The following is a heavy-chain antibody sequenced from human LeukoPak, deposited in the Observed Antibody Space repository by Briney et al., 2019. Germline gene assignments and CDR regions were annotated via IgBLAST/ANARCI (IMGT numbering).Heavy chain of an antibody. D-gene: IGHD2-2*01. CDR1: GVTFSTYG. V-gene: IGHV3-30*18. CDR2: ISYDGSNK. J-gene: IGHJ6*02. Sequence: GGSLRLSCAASGVTFSTYGMHWVRQAPGKGLEWVAVISYDGSNKYYADSVKGRFTISRDNSKNTLYLQMNSLRAEDTAVYYCVNDDCSSTSCYGEDYYYGMDVWGQGTTVTVSS. CDR3: VNDDCSSTSCYGEDYYYGMDV.